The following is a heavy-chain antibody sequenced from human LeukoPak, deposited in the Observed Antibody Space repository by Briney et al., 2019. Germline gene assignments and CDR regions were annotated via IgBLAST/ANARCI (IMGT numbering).Heavy chain of an antibody. Sequence: GASVKVSCKASGGTFSSYAISWVRQAPGQGLEWMGGIIPIFGTANYAQKFQGRVTITADESTSTAYMELSSLRSEDTAVYYCAREGQLGVDYYDSSGFWKRTQFDYWGQGTLVTVSS. CDR3: AREGQLGVDYYDSSGFWKRTQFDY. CDR2: IIPIFGTA. V-gene: IGHV1-69*13. CDR1: GGTFSSYA. J-gene: IGHJ4*02. D-gene: IGHD3-22*01.